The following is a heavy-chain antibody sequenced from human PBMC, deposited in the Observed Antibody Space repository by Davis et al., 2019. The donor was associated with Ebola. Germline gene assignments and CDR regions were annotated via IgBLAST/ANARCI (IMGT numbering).Heavy chain of an antibody. V-gene: IGHV4-34*01. CDR1: GGSFSGYY. CDR3: ARLCGYSGYALDY. D-gene: IGHD5-12*01. CDR2: INHSGST. Sequence: MPSETLSLTCAVYGGSFSGYYWSWIRQPPGKGLEWIGEINHSGSTNYNPSLKSRVTISVDTSKNQFSLKLSSVTAADTAVYYCARLCGYSGYALDYWGQGTLVTVSS. J-gene: IGHJ4*02.